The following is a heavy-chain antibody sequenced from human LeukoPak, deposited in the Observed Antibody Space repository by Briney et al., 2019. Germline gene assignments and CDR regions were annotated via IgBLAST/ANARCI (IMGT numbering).Heavy chain of an antibody. Sequence: PSETLSLTCTVSGGSISSSSYYWGWIRQPPGKGLEWIGSIYYSGSTYYNPSLKSRVTISVDTSKNQFSLKLSSVTAADTAVYYCAREALPAAEVNWFDPWGQGTLVTVSS. J-gene: IGHJ5*02. CDR1: GGSISSSSYY. CDR2: IYYSGST. CDR3: AREALPAAEVNWFDP. V-gene: IGHV4-39*07. D-gene: IGHD6-13*01.